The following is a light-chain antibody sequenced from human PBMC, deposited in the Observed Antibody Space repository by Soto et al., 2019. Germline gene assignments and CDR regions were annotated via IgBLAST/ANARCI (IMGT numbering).Light chain of an antibody. CDR1: QSITDY. CDR3: QQTYITPFT. V-gene: IGKV1-39*01. Sequence: DIQMTQSPSSLSASVGDRVTITCRASQSITDYLNWYQQKPGKAPKLLIYAASSLQSGVTSRFSASGSWTDFTLTISRLQPEDFATYFCQQTYITPFTFGQGTRLEIK. J-gene: IGKJ5*01. CDR2: AAS.